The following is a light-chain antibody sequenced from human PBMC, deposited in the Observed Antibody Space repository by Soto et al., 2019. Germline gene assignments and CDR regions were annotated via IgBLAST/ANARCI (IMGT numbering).Light chain of an antibody. CDR1: QFVSSN. CDR2: GAS. Sequence: ENEKTQSPVTLSLSPGERATLSCRASQFVSSNLAWYQQKPGQAPRLLIYGASTRATGIPARFSGSGSGTEFTLTISNLQSEDFAVYFCQQYHNWPPITFGQGTRLEI. CDR3: QQYHNWPPIT. V-gene: IGKV3D-15*01. J-gene: IGKJ5*01.